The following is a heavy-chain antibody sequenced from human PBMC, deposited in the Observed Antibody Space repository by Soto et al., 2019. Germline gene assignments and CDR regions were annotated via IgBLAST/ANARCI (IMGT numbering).Heavy chain of an antibody. CDR2: INHSGST. CDR3: ARESTYVKPIRLNWFDP. J-gene: IGHJ5*02. V-gene: IGHV4-34*01. CDR1: GGSFSGYY. D-gene: IGHD2-2*01. Sequence: SETLSLTCAVYGGSFSGYYWSWIRQPPGKGLEWIGEINHSGSTNYNPSLKSRVTISVDTSKNQFSLKLSSVTAADTAVYYCARESTYVKPIRLNWFDPWGQGTLVTVSS.